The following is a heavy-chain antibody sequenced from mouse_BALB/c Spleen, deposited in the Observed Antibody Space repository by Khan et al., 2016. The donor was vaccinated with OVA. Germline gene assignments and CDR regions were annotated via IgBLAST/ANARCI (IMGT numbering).Heavy chain of an antibody. CDR3: ASHLTGSFAY. CDR2: ISSGGDYT. J-gene: IGHJ3*01. CDR1: GFTFSSYS. D-gene: IGHD4-1*01. V-gene: IGHV5-6*01. Sequence: EVELVESGGDLVKPGGSLKLSCAASGFTFSSYSMSWVRQTPDKRLEWVATISSGGDYTYYPDSVKGRFTISRDNAKNTLYLQMGSLKSEDTAMYYCASHLTGSFAYWGQGTLVTVSA.